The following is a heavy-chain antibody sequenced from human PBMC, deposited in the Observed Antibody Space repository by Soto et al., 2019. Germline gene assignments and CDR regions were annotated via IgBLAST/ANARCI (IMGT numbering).Heavy chain of an antibody. V-gene: IGHV5-51*01. CDR3: ARQDSSSSTDCYYYGMDV. J-gene: IGHJ6*02. D-gene: IGHD6-6*01. CDR1: GYSFTSYW. Sequence: GESLKISCKGSGYSFTSYWIGWVRQMPGKGLEWMGIIYPGDSDTRYSPSFQGQVTISADKSISTAYLQWSSLKASDTAMYYCARQDSSSSTDCYYYGMDVWGQGTTVTVSS. CDR2: IYPGDSDT.